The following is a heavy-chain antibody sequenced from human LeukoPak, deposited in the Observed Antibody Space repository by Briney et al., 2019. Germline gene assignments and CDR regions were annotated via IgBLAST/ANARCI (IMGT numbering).Heavy chain of an antibody. J-gene: IGHJ4*02. CDR3: ARSPKYYYDSSGYTDY. V-gene: IGHV1-2*06. CDR2: INPNSGGT. D-gene: IGHD3-22*01. CDR1: GYTFTDYY. Sequence: ASVKVSCKASGYTFTDYYMHWVRQAPGQGLEWMGRINPNSGGTNYAQKFQGRVTMTRDTSISTAYMELSRLRSDDTAVYYCARSPKYYYDSSGYTDYWGQGTLVTVSS.